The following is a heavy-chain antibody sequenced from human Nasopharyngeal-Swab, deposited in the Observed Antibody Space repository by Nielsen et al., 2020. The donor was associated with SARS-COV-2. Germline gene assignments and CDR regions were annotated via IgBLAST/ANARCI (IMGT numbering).Heavy chain of an antibody. CDR1: GYSFTRNW. J-gene: IGHJ3*02. CDR2: IYPGDSDA. Sequence: GESLKISCKGSGYSFTRNWIGWVRQMPGKGLEWMGIIYPGDSDASYSPSFLGQVTISADKSINTAYLQWSSLKASDTAMYYCARQQIIGTTAPLGPFDIWGQGTMVTVSS. D-gene: IGHD1-1*01. V-gene: IGHV5-51*01. CDR3: ARQQIIGTTAPLGPFDI.